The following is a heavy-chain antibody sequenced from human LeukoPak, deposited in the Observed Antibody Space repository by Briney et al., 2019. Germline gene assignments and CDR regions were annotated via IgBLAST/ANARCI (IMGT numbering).Heavy chain of an antibody. V-gene: IGHV4-59*01. Sequence: SETLSLTCTVSGGSINNYYWTWIRQPPGKGLECIGYVYYTRSTYYNPSLKSRVTISVDTSKNQFSLKLNSVTAADTAVYYCARDSSTVTTRHFDYWGQGTLVTVSS. CDR3: ARDSSTVTTRHFDY. J-gene: IGHJ4*02. CDR2: VYYTRST. D-gene: IGHD4-17*01. CDR1: GGSINNYY.